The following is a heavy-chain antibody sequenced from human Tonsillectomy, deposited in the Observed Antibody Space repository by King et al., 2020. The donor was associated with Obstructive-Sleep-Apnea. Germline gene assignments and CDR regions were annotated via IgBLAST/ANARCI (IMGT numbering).Heavy chain of an antibody. V-gene: IGHV3-30-3*01. J-gene: IGHJ4*02. CDR1: GFTFSSYA. D-gene: IGHD1-26*01. CDR3: ARDKVLSGRLDY. CDR2: ISYDGSNK. Sequence: VQLVESGGGVVQPGRSLRLSCAASGFTFSSYAMHWVRQAPGKGLEWVALISYDGSNKYYADSVKGRFTISRDNSKNTLYLQMKSLRAEDTAVYYCARDKVLSGRLDYWGQGTLVTVSS.